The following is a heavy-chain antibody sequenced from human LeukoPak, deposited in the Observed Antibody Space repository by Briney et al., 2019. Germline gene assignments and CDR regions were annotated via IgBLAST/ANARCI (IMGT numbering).Heavy chain of an antibody. CDR2: ISGDGGST. J-gene: IGHJ6*02. D-gene: IGHD3-10*01. V-gene: IGHV3-43*02. CDR3: ARAAHTTYVLGRYYYYAMDV. CDR1: GFTFDDYA. Sequence: GGSLRLSCAASGFTFDDYAMHWVRQAPGKGLEWVSLISGDGGSTYYADSVKGRFTISRDNSKNSLYLQMNSLRTEDTALYYCARAAHTTYVLGRYYYYAMDVWGQGTTVTVSS.